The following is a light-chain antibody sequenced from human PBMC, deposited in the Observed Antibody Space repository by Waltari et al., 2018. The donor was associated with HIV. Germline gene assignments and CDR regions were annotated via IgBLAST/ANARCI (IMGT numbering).Light chain of an antibody. V-gene: IGLV1-44*01. CDR2: NNN. Sequence: QSVLTQPPSESGTPGQRVTISCSGSSSNIGSNSVNCYQQLPGTAPKVLMFNNNQRPSGVPDRFSGSKSGTSASLAISGLQSDDEADYYCAAWDDSLKGYVFGTGTGVTIL. J-gene: IGLJ1*01. CDR1: SSNIGSNS. CDR3: AAWDDSLKGYV.